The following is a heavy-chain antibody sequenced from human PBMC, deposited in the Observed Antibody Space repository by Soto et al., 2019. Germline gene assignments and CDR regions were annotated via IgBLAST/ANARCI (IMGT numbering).Heavy chain of an antibody. D-gene: IGHD1-26*01. CDR2: IKQDGSEK. CDR3: AREWSPPLAVFDY. V-gene: IGHV3-7*03. Sequence: VQLVESGGGLVQPGGSLRLSCAASGSTFSIYWMTWVRQAPGKGLESVAHIKQDGSEKYYVDSVKGRFTISRDNAKNSLFLQMNSLRVEDTAVYYCAREWSPPLAVFDYWGQGVLVTVSS. J-gene: IGHJ4*02. CDR1: GSTFSIYW.